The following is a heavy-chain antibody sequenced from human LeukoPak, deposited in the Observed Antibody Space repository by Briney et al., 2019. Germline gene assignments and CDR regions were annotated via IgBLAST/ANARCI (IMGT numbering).Heavy chain of an antibody. J-gene: IGHJ4*02. D-gene: IGHD3-10*01. V-gene: IGHV3-23*01. CDR1: GFSFSTYD. CDR2: MRGSGGNT. Sequence: GGSLRLSCAASGFSFSTYDMSWVRQAPGKGLEWVSVMRGSGGNTFYADSVKGRFIISRDNSKNTLFLQMNSLRAEDTAVYYCAKYAVWFGEFLSAWYLYYFDYWGQGTLVTVSS. CDR3: AKYAVWFGEFLSAWYLYYFDY.